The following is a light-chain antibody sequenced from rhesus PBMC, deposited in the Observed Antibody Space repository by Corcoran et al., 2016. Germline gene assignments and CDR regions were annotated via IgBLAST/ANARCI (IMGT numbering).Light chain of an antibody. CDR3: QQYNSFPYS. V-gene: IGKV1-25*01. J-gene: IGKJ2*01. CDR2: YAT. Sequence: DIQMTQSPSSVSASVGDRVTITCRASQVISTYLAWYQQKPGKAPKLLLYYATALQTGVPSRFSGSGYGTDFTLIISSLQPEDFATYYCQQYNSFPYSFGQGTKVEIK. CDR1: QVISTY.